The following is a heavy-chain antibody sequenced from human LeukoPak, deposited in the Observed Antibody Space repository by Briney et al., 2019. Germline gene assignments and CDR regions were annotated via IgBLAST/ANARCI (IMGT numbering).Heavy chain of an antibody. CDR1: GFTFSSYS. CDR3: ARGYGSGSYYGDY. J-gene: IGHJ4*02. CDR2: ISGISSYI. D-gene: IGHD3-10*01. Sequence: GSLRLSCAASGFTFSSYSMNWVRQAPGKGLEWVSSISGISSYIYYADSVKGRFTISRDNAKNSLYLQMNSLRAEDTAVYYCARGYGSGSYYGDYWGQGTLVTVSS. V-gene: IGHV3-21*01.